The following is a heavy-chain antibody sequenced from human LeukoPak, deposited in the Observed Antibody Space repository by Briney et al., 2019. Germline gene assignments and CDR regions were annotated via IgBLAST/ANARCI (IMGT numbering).Heavy chain of an antibody. CDR2: IYYSGST. Sequence: PSETLSLTCTVSGGSISDYYWTWIRQPPGKGLEWIGYIYYSGSTNYNPSLKSRVTISVDTSKNQFSLKLSSVTAADTAVYYCARAVFSYCSGGSCPYFDYWGQGTLVTVSS. J-gene: IGHJ4*02. D-gene: IGHD2-15*01. CDR3: ARAVFSYCSGGSCPYFDY. V-gene: IGHV4-59*01. CDR1: GGSISDYY.